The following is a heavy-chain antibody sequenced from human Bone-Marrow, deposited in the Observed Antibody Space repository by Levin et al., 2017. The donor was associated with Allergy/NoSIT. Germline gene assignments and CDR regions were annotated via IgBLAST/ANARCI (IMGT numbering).Heavy chain of an antibody. Sequence: SLLLSFSFSVFPFLRSWLHWVRQAPGKGLVWVSRISGDGSSTSYADSVKGRFTISRANAKNTLYLQMNSLRAEDTAVYYCASLYCGADCNVWGQGTMVTVSS. J-gene: IGHJ3*01. D-gene: IGHD2-21*02. CDR1: VFPFLRSW. V-gene: IGHV3-74*01. CDR2: ISGDGSST. CDR3: ASLYCGADCNV.